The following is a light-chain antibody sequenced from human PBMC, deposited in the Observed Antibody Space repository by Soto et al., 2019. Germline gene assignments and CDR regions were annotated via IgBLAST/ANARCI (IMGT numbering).Light chain of an antibody. CDR3: RQYEDAPIT. CDR2: TAS. J-gene: IGKJ5*01. Sequence: DIVLTQFPVTLALSPGEGATVSCRASQSSNYNSLAWYLQKPGQAPRFLISTASSRATGIPDRFSGSGSGTDFTLTISRLEPEDFGVYYCRQYEDAPITFGLGTRLEIK. V-gene: IGKV3-20*01. CDR1: QSSNYNS.